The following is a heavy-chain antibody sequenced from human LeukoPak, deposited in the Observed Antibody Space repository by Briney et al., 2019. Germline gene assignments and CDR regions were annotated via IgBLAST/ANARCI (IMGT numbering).Heavy chain of an antibody. CDR2: ISYDGSNK. CDR1: GFTFSSYA. V-gene: IGHV3-30-3*01. Sequence: GRSLRLSCAASGFTFSSYAMHWVRQAPGKGLEWVAVISYDGSNKYYADSVKGRFTISRDNSKNTLYLQMNSLRAEDTAVYYCARDGEWVLRPDLFDYWGQGTLVTVSS. CDR3: ARDGEWVLRPDLFDY. D-gene: IGHD1-26*01. J-gene: IGHJ4*02.